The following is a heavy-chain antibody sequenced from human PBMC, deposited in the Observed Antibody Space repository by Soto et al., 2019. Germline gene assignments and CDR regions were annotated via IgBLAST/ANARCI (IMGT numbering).Heavy chain of an antibody. CDR2: INDGNGNT. D-gene: IGHD4-17*01. V-gene: IGHV1-3*01. J-gene: IGHJ3*02. Sequence: QVQLVQSGAEVKKPGASVKVSCKASGYTFTSYAMHWVRKAPGKRLEWMGWINDGNGNTKYSQKFQGRVTITRDTSASTAYMELSSLRSEDTAVYYCAKLVDYGGFPERAFDIWGQGTMVTVSS. CDR3: AKLVDYGGFPERAFDI. CDR1: GYTFTSYA.